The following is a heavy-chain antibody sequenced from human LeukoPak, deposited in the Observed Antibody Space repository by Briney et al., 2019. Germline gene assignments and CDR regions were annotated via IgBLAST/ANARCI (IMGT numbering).Heavy chain of an antibody. V-gene: IGHV3-30-3*01. CDR1: GFTFSSYA. CDR2: ISYDGSNK. D-gene: IGHD5-24*01. J-gene: IGHJ3*02. Sequence: GGSLRLSCSASGFTFSSYAMHWVRQAPGKGLEWVAVISYDGSNKYYADSVKGRFTISRDNSKNTLYLQMNSLGAEDTAVYYCARSHGGEMATIPDAFDIWGQGTMVTVSS. CDR3: ARSHGGEMATIPDAFDI.